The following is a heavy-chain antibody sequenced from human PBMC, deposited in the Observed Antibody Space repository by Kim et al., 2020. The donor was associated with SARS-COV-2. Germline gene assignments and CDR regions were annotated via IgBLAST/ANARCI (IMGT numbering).Heavy chain of an antibody. Sequence: GGSLRLSCAASGFTFSSYAMSWVRQAPGKGLEWVSAISGSGGSTYYADSVKGRFTISRDNSKNTLYLQMNSLRAEDTAVYYCANPPLRGTLRVRFDYWGQGTLVTVSS. CDR3: ANPPLRGTLRVRFDY. V-gene: IGHV3-23*01. CDR2: ISGSGGST. D-gene: IGHD4-17*01. CDR1: GFTFSSYA. J-gene: IGHJ4*02.